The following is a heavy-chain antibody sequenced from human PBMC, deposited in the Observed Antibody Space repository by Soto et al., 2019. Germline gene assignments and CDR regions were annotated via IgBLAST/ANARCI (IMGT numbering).Heavy chain of an antibody. Sequence: PSETLSLTCTVSGASISDGGYYWSWIRQSPGKGLEWIGYIYYSGRTYYNPSLESRVTISVDTSKNQFSVRLSSVTAADTAVYYCARGGRIVVVVAATPFDYWGQGTLVTVSS. D-gene: IGHD2-15*01. V-gene: IGHV4-31*02. CDR1: GASISDGGYY. CDR2: IYYSGRT. J-gene: IGHJ4*02. CDR3: ARGGRIVVVVAATPFDY.